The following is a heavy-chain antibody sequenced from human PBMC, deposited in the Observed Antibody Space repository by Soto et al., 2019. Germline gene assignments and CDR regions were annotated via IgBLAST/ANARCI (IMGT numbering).Heavy chain of an antibody. CDR1: GGAFNNYA. D-gene: IGHD6-13*01. Sequence: QVQLVQSGAEVKRPGSSVKVSCKASGGAFNNYAIYWVRQAPGQGLEWLGTIVPVFPSVYYAPRFQGRITITADGSTDTVYLMLTSLNSEDTSVYYCAREMPSTAAAYFYDGLNVWGQGTSVTVSS. J-gene: IGHJ6*02. CDR3: AREMPSTAAAYFYDGLNV. CDR2: IVPVFPSV. V-gene: IGHV1-69*18.